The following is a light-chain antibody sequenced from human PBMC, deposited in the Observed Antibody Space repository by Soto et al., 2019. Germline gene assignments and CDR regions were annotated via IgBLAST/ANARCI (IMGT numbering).Light chain of an antibody. CDR3: RSSTSTSTLV. V-gene: IGLV2-14*01. CDR1: SSDVGGYNY. J-gene: IGLJ1*01. CDR2: EVS. Sequence: QSLLPHPASGSGSPGQSVTISFTGTSSDVGGYNYVSWYQQHPGKAPKLMIYEVSNRPSGVSNRFSGSKSGNTASLTISGLQAEDEADYYCRSSTSTSTLVFGPGTKVTVL.